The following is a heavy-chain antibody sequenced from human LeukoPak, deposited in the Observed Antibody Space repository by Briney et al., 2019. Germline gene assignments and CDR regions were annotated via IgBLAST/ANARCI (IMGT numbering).Heavy chain of an antibody. D-gene: IGHD4-17*01. CDR3: ARDPTLTTGFDY. J-gene: IGHJ4*02. CDR1: GFTFSSYA. Sequence: PGRSLRLSCAASGFTFSSYAIHWVRQAPGKGLEWVAVISYDGSNKYYADSVKGRFTISRDNSKNTLYLQMNSLRAEDTAVYYCARDPTLTTGFDYWGQGTLVTVSS. V-gene: IGHV3-30*04. CDR2: ISYDGSNK.